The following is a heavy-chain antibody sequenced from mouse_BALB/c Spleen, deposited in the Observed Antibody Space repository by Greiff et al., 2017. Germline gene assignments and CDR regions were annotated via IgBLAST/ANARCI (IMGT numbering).Heavy chain of an antibody. CDR1: GYNFTSYW. Sequence: QVQLQQPGAELVKPGTSVKLSCKASGYNFTSYWINWVKLRPGQGLEWIGDIYPGSGSTNYNEKFKSKATLTVDTSSSTAYMQLSSLASEDSALYYCERSRYDYDASMDYWGQGTSVTVSS. D-gene: IGHD2-4*01. CDR3: ERSRYDYDASMDY. V-gene: IGHV1-55*01. CDR2: IYPGSGST. J-gene: IGHJ4*01.